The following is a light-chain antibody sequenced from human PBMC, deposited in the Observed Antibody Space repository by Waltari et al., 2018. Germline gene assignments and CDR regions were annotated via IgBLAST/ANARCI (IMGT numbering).Light chain of an antibody. Sequence: QSALTQPPSASWSPGPSVTISCPGTSRDVGGYKYVAWSQQHPGKVPKLMIYEVSKRPSGVPDRFSGSKSGNTASLTVSGLQAEDEADYYCSSYAGSIYVFGTGTKVTVL. CDR2: EVS. V-gene: IGLV2-8*01. J-gene: IGLJ1*01. CDR3: SSYAGSIYV. CDR1: SRDVGGYKY.